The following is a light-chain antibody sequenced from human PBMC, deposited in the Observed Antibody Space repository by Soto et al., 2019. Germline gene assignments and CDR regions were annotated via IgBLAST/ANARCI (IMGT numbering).Light chain of an antibody. Sequence: EIVLTQSPGTLSVSPGERATLSCRASQTISSNNLAWYQQKPGQAPSLLIYGTSSRATGIPDRFSGSGFGTDFTLTISRLEPEDSAMYYCQQFGSWTFGQGTKVEI. CDR1: QTISSNN. CDR2: GTS. CDR3: QQFGSWT. V-gene: IGKV3-20*01. J-gene: IGKJ1*01.